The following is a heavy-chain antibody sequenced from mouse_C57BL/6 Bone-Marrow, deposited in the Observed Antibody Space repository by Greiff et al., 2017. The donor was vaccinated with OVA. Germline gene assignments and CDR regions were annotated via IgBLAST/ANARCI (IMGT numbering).Heavy chain of an antibody. CDR2: SRNKANDYTT. D-gene: IGHD2-12*01. CDR1: GFTFSDFY. Sequence: EVKVVESGGGLVQSGRSLRLSCATSGFTFSDFYMEWVRQAPGKGLEWIAASRNKANDYTTEYSASVKGRFIVSRDTSQSILYLQMNALRAEDTAIYYCARDAYDVNYFDYWGQGTTLTVSS. CDR3: ARDAYDVNYFDY. J-gene: IGHJ2*01. V-gene: IGHV7-1*01.